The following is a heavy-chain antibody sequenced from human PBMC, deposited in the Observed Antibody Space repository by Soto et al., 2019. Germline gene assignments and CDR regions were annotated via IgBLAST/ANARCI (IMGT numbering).Heavy chain of an antibody. CDR2: ITGDGSST. CDR1: GFTFSTYN. Sequence: EVQLVESGGGLVEPGGSLRLSCAASGFTFSTYNMHWVRQSPGKGLFWVSRITGDGSSTNYADSVKGRFTISRDNAKSTLYLQMNSLTAEATAVYYCARGVGFYWGQGTLVTLSS. V-gene: IGHV3-74*01. CDR3: ARGVGFY. J-gene: IGHJ4*02. D-gene: IGHD1-26*01.